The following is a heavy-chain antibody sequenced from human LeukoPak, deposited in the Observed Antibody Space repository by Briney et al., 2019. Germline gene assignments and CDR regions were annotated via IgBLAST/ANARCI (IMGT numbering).Heavy chain of an antibody. V-gene: IGHV4-39*01. D-gene: IGHD4-11*01. Sequence: SETLSLTCTVSGGSISSSFYYWGWIRQPPGKGLEWIGSFYYSGNTYYNPSLKSRVTISVDTSKNQFSLKLSSVTAADTAVYYCARHMTDYSNRFDPWGQGTLVTVSS. CDR3: ARHMTDYSNRFDP. CDR2: FYYSGNT. J-gene: IGHJ5*02. CDR1: GGSISSSFYY.